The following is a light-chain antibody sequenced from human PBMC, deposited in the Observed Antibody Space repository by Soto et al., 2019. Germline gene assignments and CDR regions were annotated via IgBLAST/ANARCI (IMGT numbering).Light chain of an antibody. Sequence: IQLTQSPSTLSASVGDRVSITCRASQGISRWLAWYQHKPGKDPNLLIYKASVLERGVPSRFSGSGSGTEFTLTITSLQPDEFATYYCQQYDSYSRTFGQWTKVEI. CDR1: QGISRW. J-gene: IGKJ1*01. CDR2: KAS. CDR3: QQYDSYSRT. V-gene: IGKV1-5*03.